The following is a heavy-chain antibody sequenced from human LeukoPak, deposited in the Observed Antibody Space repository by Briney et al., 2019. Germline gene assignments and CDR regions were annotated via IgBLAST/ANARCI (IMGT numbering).Heavy chain of an antibody. CDR2: INHSGST. V-gene: IGHV4-34*01. CDR3: ARDGRGYSYGVFDY. D-gene: IGHD5-18*01. J-gene: IGHJ4*02. CDR1: GGSFSGYY. Sequence: SETLSLTCAVYGGSFSGYYWSWIRQPPGKGLEWIGEINHSGSTNYNPSLKSRVTISVDTSKNQFSLKLSSVTAADTAVYYCARDGRGYSYGVFDYWGQGTLVTVSS.